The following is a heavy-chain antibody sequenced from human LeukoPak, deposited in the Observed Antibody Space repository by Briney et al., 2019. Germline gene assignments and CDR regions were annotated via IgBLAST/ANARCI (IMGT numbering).Heavy chain of an antibody. CDR1: GYTFTNYY. Sequence: ASVKVSCKASGYTFTNYYMHWVRQAPGQGLEWMGIINPANGGATYAQMFQGRVTMTRDTSTSAVYMELNSLRSDDTAVYYCARDSASCITIVGVAPLGHYYYMDVWGKGTTVTVSS. D-gene: IGHD3-3*01. J-gene: IGHJ6*03. V-gene: IGHV1-46*01. CDR2: INPANGGA. CDR3: ARDSASCITIVGVAPLGHYYYMDV.